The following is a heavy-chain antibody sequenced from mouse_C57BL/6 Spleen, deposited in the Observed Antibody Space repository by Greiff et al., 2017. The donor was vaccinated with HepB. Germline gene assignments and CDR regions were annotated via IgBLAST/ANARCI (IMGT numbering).Heavy chain of an antibody. CDR2: ISYDGSN. Sequence: ESGPGLVKPSQSLSLTCSVTGYSITSGYYWNWIRQFPGNKLEWMGYISYDGSNNYKPSLKNRISITRDTSKNQFFLKLNSVTTEDTATYYCARDRFYYYGSSPLFAYWGQGTLVTVSA. D-gene: IGHD1-1*01. CDR3: ARDRFYYYGSSPLFAY. CDR1: GYSITSGYY. J-gene: IGHJ3*01. V-gene: IGHV3-6*01.